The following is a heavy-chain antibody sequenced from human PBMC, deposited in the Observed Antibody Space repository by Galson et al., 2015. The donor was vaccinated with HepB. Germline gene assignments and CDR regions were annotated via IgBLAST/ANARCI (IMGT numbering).Heavy chain of an antibody. CDR3: ARVAFSSWYRYFGY. CDR2: IYSGGST. D-gene: IGHD6-13*01. V-gene: IGHV3-66*02. Sequence: SLRLSCAASGFTVSSNYMSWVCQAPGKGLEWVSVIYSGGSTYYADSVKGRFTISRDNSKNTLYLQMNSLRAEDTAVYYCARVAFSSWYRYFGYWGQGTLVTVSS. J-gene: IGHJ4*02. CDR1: GFTVSSNY.